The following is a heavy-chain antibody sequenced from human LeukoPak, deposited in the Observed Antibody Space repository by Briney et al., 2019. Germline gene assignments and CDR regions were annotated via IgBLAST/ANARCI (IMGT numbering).Heavy chain of an antibody. Sequence: GGSLRLSCAASGFTFSTYWMNWVRQAPGKGLEWVANIKQDGSEKYYVDSVKGRFTISRDNAKNSLYLQMNSLRAEDTAVFYCARGAYPWYGAKEIGDYWGQGTLVTVSS. D-gene: IGHD4-23*01. CDR2: IKQDGSEK. CDR3: ARGAYPWYGAKEIGDY. V-gene: IGHV3-7*01. CDR1: GFTFSTYW. J-gene: IGHJ4*02.